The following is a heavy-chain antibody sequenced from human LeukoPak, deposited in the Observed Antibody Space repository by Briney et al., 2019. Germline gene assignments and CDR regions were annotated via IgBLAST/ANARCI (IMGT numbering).Heavy chain of an antibody. CDR2: ISGSGGST. Sequence: GGTLRLSCAASGFTFSSYGMSWVRQAPGKGLEWVSAISGSGGSTYYADSVKGRFTISRGNSKNTLYLQMNSLRAEDTAVYYCAKLNPHYDILTGIDYWGQGTLVTVSS. J-gene: IGHJ4*02. V-gene: IGHV3-23*01. CDR1: GFTFSSYG. CDR3: AKLNPHYDILTGIDY. D-gene: IGHD3-9*01.